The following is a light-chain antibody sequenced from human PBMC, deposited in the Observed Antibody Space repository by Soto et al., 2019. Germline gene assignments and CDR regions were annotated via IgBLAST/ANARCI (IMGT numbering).Light chain of an antibody. Sequence: QSVLTQPPSVSGAPGQRVTISCTGSSSNIGAGYDVHWYQQLPGTAPKLLIHGNTNRPSEVPDRFSGSKSGTSASLAITGLQADDEADYYCQSYDSSLSGGVFGGGTKVTVL. CDR3: QSYDSSLSGGV. V-gene: IGLV1-40*01. J-gene: IGLJ3*02. CDR2: GNT. CDR1: SSNIGAGYD.